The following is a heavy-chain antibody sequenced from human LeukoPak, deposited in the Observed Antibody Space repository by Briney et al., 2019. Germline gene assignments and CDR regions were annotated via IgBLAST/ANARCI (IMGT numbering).Heavy chain of an antibody. Sequence: GGSLRLSCVASGFPFSSYWMTWVRQAPGKGLEWVSAISGSGGSTYYADSVKGRFTISRDNSKNTLYLQMNSLRAEDTAVYYCAKKESGYCSSTSCLIGMDVWGQGTTVTVSS. D-gene: IGHD2-2*01. J-gene: IGHJ6*02. CDR1: GFPFSSYW. V-gene: IGHV3-23*01. CDR3: AKKESGYCSSTSCLIGMDV. CDR2: ISGSGGST.